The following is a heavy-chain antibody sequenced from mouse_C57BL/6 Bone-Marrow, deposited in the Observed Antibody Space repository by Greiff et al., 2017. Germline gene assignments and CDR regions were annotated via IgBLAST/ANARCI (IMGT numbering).Heavy chain of an antibody. CDR1: GYSITSGYY. Sequence: EVKLMESGPGLVKPSQSLSLTCSVTGYSITSGYYWNWIRQFPGNKLEWMGYISYDGSNNYNPSLKNRISITRDTSKNQFFLKLNSVTTEDTATYYCARSRIYYDYARYWYFDVWGTGTTVTVSS. V-gene: IGHV3-6*01. CDR3: ARSRIYYDYARYWYFDV. J-gene: IGHJ1*03. CDR2: ISYDGSN. D-gene: IGHD2-4*01.